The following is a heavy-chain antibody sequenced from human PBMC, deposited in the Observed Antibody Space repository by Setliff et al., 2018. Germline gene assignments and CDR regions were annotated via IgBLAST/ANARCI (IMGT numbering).Heavy chain of an antibody. J-gene: IGHJ3*02. CDR1: GYTFANYY. Sequence: ASVKVSCKASGYTFANYYMHWVRQAPGQGLEWMGIIDPSGFSTNYAQKFQGRVTVTRATSTDTLYMELSSRRSEDTAIYYCAGPRGPYSASDASDIWGQGTMVTVSS. V-gene: IGHV1-46*01. D-gene: IGHD3-16*01. CDR2: IDPSGFST. CDR3: AGPRGPYSASDASDI.